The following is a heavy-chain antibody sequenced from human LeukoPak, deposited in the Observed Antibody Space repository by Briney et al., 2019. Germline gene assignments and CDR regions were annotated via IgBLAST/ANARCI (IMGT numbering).Heavy chain of an antibody. J-gene: IGHJ4*02. D-gene: IGHD6-25*01. CDR3: GKAFPPLRVAAAGDY. Sequence: GESLRLSCTASGFTFSDCDMNWFRQAPGKGLQCYADSAKGRFTISRDNAKNSLYLQMDILRADDTAVYYCGKAFPPLRVAAAGDYWGQGTLVTVSS. V-gene: IGHV3-69-1*01. CDR1: GFTFSDCD.